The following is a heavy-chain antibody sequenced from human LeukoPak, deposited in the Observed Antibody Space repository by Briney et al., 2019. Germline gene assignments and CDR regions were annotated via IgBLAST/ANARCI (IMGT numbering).Heavy chain of an antibody. V-gene: IGHV1-18*01. CDR3: ARLMDNNYDGSAFDY. CDR2: IGTYDGHT. D-gene: IGHD3-22*01. J-gene: IGHJ4*02. CDR1: GYSFTDYI. Sequence: EASVKVSCKTSGYSFTDYIIAWVRQAPGQGLEWLGWIGTYDGHTDYAQKVQGRVTMTTDTSATTAYLELRSLTSDDTALYYCARLMDNNYDGSAFDYWGQGTLVTVSS.